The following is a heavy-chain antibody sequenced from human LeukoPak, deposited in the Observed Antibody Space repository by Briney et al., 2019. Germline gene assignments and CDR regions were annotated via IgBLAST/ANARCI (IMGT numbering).Heavy chain of an antibody. CDR2: VSESGVTT. J-gene: IGHJ4*02. Sequence: GGSLRLSCAASGFTFSSYAMNWVRQALGKGPEWVAAVSESGVTTYYADSVKGRFAISRGNSKNKVYLQMSSLRDDDTAVYYCATRYSSFLGTGWFVFDYWGQGTLVTVSS. D-gene: IGHD6-6*01. CDR3: ATRYSSFLGTGWFVFDY. CDR1: GFTFSSYA. V-gene: IGHV3-23*01.